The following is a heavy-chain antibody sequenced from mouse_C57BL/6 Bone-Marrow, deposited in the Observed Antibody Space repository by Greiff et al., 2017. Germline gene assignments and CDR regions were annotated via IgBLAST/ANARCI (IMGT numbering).Heavy chain of an antibody. J-gene: IGHJ1*03. CDR3: TTLNDYDWYFDV. Sequence: EVQLQQSGAELVRPGASVKLSCTASGFNIKDDYMHWVKQRPEQGLEWIGWIDPENGDTEYASKFQGKATITADTSSNTAYLQLSSLTSEDTAVYYCTTLNDYDWYFDVWGTGTPVTVSS. D-gene: IGHD2-4*01. V-gene: IGHV14-4*01. CDR2: IDPENGDT. CDR1: GFNIKDDY.